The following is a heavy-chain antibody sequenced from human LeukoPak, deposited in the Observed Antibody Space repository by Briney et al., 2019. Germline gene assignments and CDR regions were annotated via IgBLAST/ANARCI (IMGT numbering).Heavy chain of an antibody. Sequence: IPSETLSLTCTVSGGSISSYYWSWIRQPPGKGLEWIAYIYYRGTTNYNPSLKSRVTISVDTSKNQFSLKLSSVTAADTAVYYCARAGSSGSYYNRGYYFDYWGQGTLVTVSS. J-gene: IGHJ4*02. D-gene: IGHD3-10*01. V-gene: IGHV4-59*01. CDR2: IYYRGTT. CDR1: GGSISSYY. CDR3: ARAGSSGSYYNRGYYFDY.